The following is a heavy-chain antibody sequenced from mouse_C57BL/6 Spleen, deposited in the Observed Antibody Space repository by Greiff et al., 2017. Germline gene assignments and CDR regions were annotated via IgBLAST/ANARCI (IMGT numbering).Heavy chain of an antibody. V-gene: IGHV2-6*01. J-gene: IGHJ4*01. CDR1: GFSLTSYG. Sequence: VQLQQSGPGLVAPSQSLSITCTVSGFSLTSYGVDWVRQSPGKGLEWLGVIWGVGSTNYNSALKSRLSISKDNSKSQVFLKMNSLQTDDTAMYYCASGYYGRMDYWGQGTSVTVSS. CDR3: ASGYYGRMDY. CDR2: IWGVGST. D-gene: IGHD1-1*01.